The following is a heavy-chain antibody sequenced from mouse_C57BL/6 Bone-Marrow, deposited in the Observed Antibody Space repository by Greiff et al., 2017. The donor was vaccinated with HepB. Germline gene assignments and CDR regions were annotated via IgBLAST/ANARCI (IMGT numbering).Heavy chain of an antibody. V-gene: IGHV1-64*01. Sequence: VQLQQPGAELVKPGVQVKLSCKAFGYTFMSYWMHGVKQRPGQGLEGIGMIQPNGGSTNYNEKVKSKATLTVDKSPSTAYMQLSSRTSEDSAFYYCARWGNWYFDVWGTGTTVTVSS. CDR3: ARWGNWYFDV. CDR1: GYTFMSYW. J-gene: IGHJ1*03. CDR2: IQPNGGST.